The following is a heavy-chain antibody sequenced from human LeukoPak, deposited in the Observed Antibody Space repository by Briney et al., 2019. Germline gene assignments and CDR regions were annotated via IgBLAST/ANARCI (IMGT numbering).Heavy chain of an antibody. Sequence: PGGSLRLSCAASGFTFSAYHINWVSQAPGKGLEWISYISTTGTTIHYADSVKGRFAISRDNAKSSLYLQMNSLRDEDTAVYYCARVWQDYSGVDYWGQGTLVTVSS. CDR1: GFTFSAYH. CDR2: ISTTGTTI. V-gene: IGHV3-48*02. CDR3: ARVWQDYSGVDY. D-gene: IGHD2-21*01. J-gene: IGHJ4*02.